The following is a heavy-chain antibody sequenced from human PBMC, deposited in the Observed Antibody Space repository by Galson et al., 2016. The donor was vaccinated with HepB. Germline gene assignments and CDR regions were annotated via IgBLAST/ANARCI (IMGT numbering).Heavy chain of an antibody. CDR2: IYHSGST. J-gene: IGHJ4*02. Sequence: SETLSLTCVVSGDSINSRNWWSWVRQPPGMGLEWIGEIYHSGSTNYSPSLKSRVTISVDKSKNQFSLKLNSVTAADTAVYYCARGYLGSGRTDNWGQGTLVTVSS. CDR3: ARGYLGSGRTDN. CDR1: GDSINSRNW. V-gene: IGHV4-4*02. D-gene: IGHD3-10*01.